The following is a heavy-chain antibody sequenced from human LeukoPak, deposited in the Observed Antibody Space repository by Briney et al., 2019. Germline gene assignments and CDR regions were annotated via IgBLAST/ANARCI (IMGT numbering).Heavy chain of an antibody. Sequence: GGSLRLSCAASGFTFSSYAMSWVRQAPGKGLEWVSGISGSGGNTYYADSVKGRFTISRDNSKNTLYLQTNSLRADDTALYYCAREVVGATSEFDFWGQGTLVTVSS. CDR2: ISGSGGNT. D-gene: IGHD1-26*01. J-gene: IGHJ4*02. CDR3: AREVVGATSEFDF. V-gene: IGHV3-23*01. CDR1: GFTFSSYA.